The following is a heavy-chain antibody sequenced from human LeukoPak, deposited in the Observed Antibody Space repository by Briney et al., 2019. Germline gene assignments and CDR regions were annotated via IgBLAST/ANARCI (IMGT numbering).Heavy chain of an antibody. CDR3: ARSEIYCNNGFCYREPCDY. D-gene: IGHD2-8*01. V-gene: IGHV1-2*02. CDR2: INPYSVGT. Sequence: ASVKVSCKASGYVFTDYYIHWVRQAPGQGLEWIGWINPYSVGTNYAQKFRGRVTMTRDTSISTAYVDLSRLTSDDTAVYYCARSEIYCNNGFCYREPCDYWGQGTLVTVPS. CDR1: GYVFTDYY. J-gene: IGHJ4*02.